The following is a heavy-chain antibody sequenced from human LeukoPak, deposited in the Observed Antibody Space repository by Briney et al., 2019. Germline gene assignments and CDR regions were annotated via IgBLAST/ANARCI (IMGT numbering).Heavy chain of an antibody. CDR2: IKSKTDGGTT. D-gene: IGHD6-19*01. Sequence: GGSLRLSCAASGFTFSNAWMSWVRQAPGKGLEWVGRIKSKTDGGTTDYAAPVKGRFTISRDDSKNTLYLQMNSLKTEDTAVYYCTTARRGSSGFQDYWGQGTLVTVSS. V-gene: IGHV3-15*01. J-gene: IGHJ4*02. CDR3: TTARRGSSGFQDY. CDR1: GFTFSNAW.